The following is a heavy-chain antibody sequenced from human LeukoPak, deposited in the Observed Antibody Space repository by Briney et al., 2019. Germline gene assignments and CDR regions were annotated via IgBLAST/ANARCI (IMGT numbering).Heavy chain of an antibody. Sequence: PSETLSLTCAVYGGSFSGYYWSWIRQPPGKGLEWIGEINHSGSTNYNPSLKSRVTISVDTSKNQFSLKLSSVTAADTAVYYCARHRSLLRYFDWLLKGAFDIWGQGTMVTVSS. CDR3: ARHRSLLRYFDWLLKGAFDI. D-gene: IGHD3-9*01. V-gene: IGHV4-34*01. CDR1: GGSFSGYY. CDR2: INHSGST. J-gene: IGHJ3*02.